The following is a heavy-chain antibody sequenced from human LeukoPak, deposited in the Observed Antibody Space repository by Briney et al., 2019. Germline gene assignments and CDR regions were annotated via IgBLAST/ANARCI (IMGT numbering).Heavy chain of an antibody. V-gene: IGHV1-2*02. CDR3: ARVGRYDGMDV. J-gene: IGHJ6*02. Sequence: ASVKVSCKASGYTFTVYYFHWVRQAPGQGLEWMGWINPDSGGSKYAQNFQGRVTMTRDTSINTVYMELSRLRSDDTAVYYCARVGRYDGMDVWGQGTTVTVSS. CDR1: GYTFTVYY. D-gene: IGHD1-26*01. CDR2: INPDSGGS.